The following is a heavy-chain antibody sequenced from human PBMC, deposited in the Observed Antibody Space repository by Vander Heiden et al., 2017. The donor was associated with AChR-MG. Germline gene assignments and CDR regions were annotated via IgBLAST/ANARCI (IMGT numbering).Heavy chain of an antibody. V-gene: IGHV3-48*02. CDR2: MTSDTRTT. CDR1: GFTFSIYS. Sequence: EVQLVESGGGLVQPGGSLRLSCAASGFTFSIYSMNWVRQAPGKGLESISYMTSDTRTTFYADSVKGRFIIFRDNAKNSVYLQMTSLRDEDTAVYYCARSTEGAYDHWGHGTLVTVSS. J-gene: IGHJ4*01. D-gene: IGHD2-21*01. CDR3: ARSTEGAYDH.